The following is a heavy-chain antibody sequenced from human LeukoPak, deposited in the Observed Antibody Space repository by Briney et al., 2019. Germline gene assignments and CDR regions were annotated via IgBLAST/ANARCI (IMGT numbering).Heavy chain of an antibody. CDR3: ARVVAAAGYD. CDR1: GGSISSGGYY. J-gene: IGHJ4*02. D-gene: IGHD6-13*01. Sequence: SEALSLTCTVSGGSISSGGYYWSWIRQHPGKGLEWIGYIYYSGSTYYNPSLKSRVTISVDTSKNQFSLKLSSVTAADTAVYYRARVVAAAGYDWGQGTLVTVSS. V-gene: IGHV4-31*03. CDR2: IYYSGST.